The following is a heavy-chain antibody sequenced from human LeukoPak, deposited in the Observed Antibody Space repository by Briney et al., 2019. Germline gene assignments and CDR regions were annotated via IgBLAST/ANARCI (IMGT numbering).Heavy chain of an antibody. J-gene: IGHJ4*02. V-gene: IGHV4-59*01. CDR2: IYYSGST. D-gene: IGHD3-3*01. CDR1: GGSISSYY. Sequence: SETLSLTCTVSGGSISSYYWSWIRQPPGKGLEWIGYIYYSGSTNYNPSLKSRVTISVDTSKNQFSLKLSYVTAADTAVYYCARGRRSGDFDYWGQGTLVTVSS. CDR3: ARGRRSGDFDY.